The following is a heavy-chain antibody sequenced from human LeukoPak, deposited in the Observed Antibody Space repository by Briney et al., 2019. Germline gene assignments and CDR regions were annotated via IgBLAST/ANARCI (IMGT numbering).Heavy chain of an antibody. CDR1: GGSISSYY. Sequence: PSETLSLTCTVSGGSISSYYWSWIRQPPGKGLEWIGYIYYSGSTNYNPSLKSRVTISVDKSKNQFSLKLSSVTAADTAVYYCARGRLYSSSSYNWFDPWGQGTLVTVSS. V-gene: IGHV4-59*12. J-gene: IGHJ5*02. CDR2: IYYSGST. D-gene: IGHD6-13*01. CDR3: ARGRLYSSSSYNWFDP.